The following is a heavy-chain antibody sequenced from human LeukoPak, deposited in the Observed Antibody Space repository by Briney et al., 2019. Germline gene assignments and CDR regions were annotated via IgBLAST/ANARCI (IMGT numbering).Heavy chain of an antibody. CDR3: ARERSSGWYDGYFDY. J-gene: IGHJ4*02. Sequence: PSETLSLTCTVSGGSISSYYWSWIRQPAGKGLEWIGRIYTSGSTNYNPSLKSRVTISVDTSKNQFSLKLSSVTAADTAVYYCARERSSGWYDGYFDYWGQGALVTVSS. CDR2: IYTSGST. D-gene: IGHD6-19*01. V-gene: IGHV4-4*07. CDR1: GGSISSYY.